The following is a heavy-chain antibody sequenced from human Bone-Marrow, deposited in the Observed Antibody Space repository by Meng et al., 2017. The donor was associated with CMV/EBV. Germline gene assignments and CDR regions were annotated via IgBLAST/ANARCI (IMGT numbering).Heavy chain of an antibody. D-gene: IGHD6-13*01. J-gene: IGHJ4*02. V-gene: IGHV3-7*01. CDR3: ARELSAADYYFDY. Sequence: GESLKISCAASGFHYSGYWMSWVRQAPGKGLEWVANIKYHGTEKYYVDSVKGRFTISRDNAENSLFLQMNSLRAEDTAVYYCARELSAADYYFDYLGRGTLVTVSS. CDR2: IKYHGTEK. CDR1: GFHYSGYW.